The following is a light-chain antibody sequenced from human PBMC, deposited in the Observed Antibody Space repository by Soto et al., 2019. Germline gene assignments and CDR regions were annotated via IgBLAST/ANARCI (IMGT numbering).Light chain of an antibody. CDR2: DAS. CDR1: QSVSGW. CDR3: QQYDILPIT. V-gene: IGKV1-5*01. Sequence: DIHMSQSPSSLSASFGDTVTVTFRASQSVSGWLAWYQQKPGEAPKLLIYDASALPRGVPSRFSGSGSGTHFTFTISSLQTEDIGTYYCQQYDILPITFGRGTRLEIK. J-gene: IGKJ5*01.